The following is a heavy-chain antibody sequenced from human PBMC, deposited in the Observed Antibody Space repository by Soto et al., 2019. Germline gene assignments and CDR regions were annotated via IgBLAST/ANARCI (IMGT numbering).Heavy chain of an antibody. J-gene: IGHJ4*02. D-gene: IGHD3-3*01. CDR1: GFTFKNCA. V-gene: IGHV3-23*01. CDR2: VAGGGTAT. CDR3: AKSGGFWSDYSRQVDY. Sequence: EVQLLESGGGLVQPGGSLRLSCAASGFTFKNCAMNWVRQAPGKGLEWVSGVAGGGTATFYADSVKGRFTTSRDNSKNTLYLQMNSLRVEDTAVYYCAKSGGFWSDYSRQVDYWGQGTLVTVSS.